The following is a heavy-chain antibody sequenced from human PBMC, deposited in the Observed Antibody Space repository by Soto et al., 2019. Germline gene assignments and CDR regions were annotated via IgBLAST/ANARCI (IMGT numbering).Heavy chain of an antibody. CDR1: GFTFSDYY. CDR3: ARSSLTYFEF. CDR2: ISGSGSTT. Sequence: GGSLRLSCTASGFTFSDYYMSWIRQAPGKGLEWLAYISGSGSTTYYTDSVKGRFAISRDNARTSLYLQINSLRVEDSAVYYCARSSLTYFEFWGQGTLVTVSS. J-gene: IGHJ4*02. V-gene: IGHV3-11*01.